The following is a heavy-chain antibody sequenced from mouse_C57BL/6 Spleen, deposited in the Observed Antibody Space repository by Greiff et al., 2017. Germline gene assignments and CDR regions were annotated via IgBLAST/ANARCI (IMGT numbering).Heavy chain of an antibody. CDR1: GYTFTSYW. V-gene: IGHV1-52*01. D-gene: IGHD1-1*01. Sequence: QVQLQQPGAELVRPGSSVKLSCKASGYTFTSYWMHWVKQRPIQGLEWIGNIDPSDSETHYNQKFKDKATLTVDKSSSTAYMQLSSLTSEDSAVYYCAREGNYYGSRAWFAYWGQGTLVTVSA. J-gene: IGHJ3*01. CDR3: AREGNYYGSRAWFAY. CDR2: IDPSDSET.